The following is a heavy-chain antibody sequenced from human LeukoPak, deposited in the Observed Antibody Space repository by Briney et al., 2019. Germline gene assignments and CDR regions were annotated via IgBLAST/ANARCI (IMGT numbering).Heavy chain of an antibody. CDR2: IYYSGST. Sequence: SETLSLTCTVSGGSISSYYWSWIRQPPRKGLEWIGYIYYSGSTNYNPSLKSRVTISVDTSKNQFSLKLSSVTAADTAVYYCARDGRYDSSGYFAFDIWGQGTMVTVSS. CDR3: ARDGRYDSSGYFAFDI. V-gene: IGHV4-59*01. D-gene: IGHD3-22*01. J-gene: IGHJ3*02. CDR1: GGSISSYY.